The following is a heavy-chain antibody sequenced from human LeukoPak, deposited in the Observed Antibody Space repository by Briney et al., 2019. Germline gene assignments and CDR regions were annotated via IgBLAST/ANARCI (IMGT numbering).Heavy chain of an antibody. J-gene: IGHJ4*02. V-gene: IGHV3-21*01. D-gene: IGHD1-1*01. CDR3: ARVGYNWNDVQDY. Sequence: GGSLRLSCAASAFSLNAYNMNWVRQAPGKGLEWVSSISYTGTYIYYADSVKGRFTISRDNAQNSLYLQMNSLRAEDTAVYYCARVGYNWNDVQDYWGQGTLVTVSS. CDR1: AFSLNAYN. CDR2: ISYTGTYI.